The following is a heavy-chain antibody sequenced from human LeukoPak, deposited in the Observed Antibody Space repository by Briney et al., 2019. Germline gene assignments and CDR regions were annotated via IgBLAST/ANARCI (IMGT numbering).Heavy chain of an antibody. CDR3: ASWPGGWYGEDS. Sequence: GGSLRLSCAASGFTFSSYSMNWVRQAPGKGLEWVSSISSSSSYIYYADSAKGRFTISRDTSKNTLYLQMNSLRAEDTAVYYCASWPGGWYGEDSWGQGTLVTVSS. V-gene: IGHV3-21*04. D-gene: IGHD6-19*01. J-gene: IGHJ4*02. CDR1: GFTFSSYS. CDR2: ISSSSSYI.